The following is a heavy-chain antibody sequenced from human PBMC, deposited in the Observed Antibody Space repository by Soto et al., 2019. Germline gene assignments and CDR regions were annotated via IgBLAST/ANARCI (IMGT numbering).Heavy chain of an antibody. D-gene: IGHD3-9*01. V-gene: IGHV4-39*01. Sequence: XETLSLTSTASGGSITSSSHFWGWVRQPPGKGLEWIGTIYFTGNTYYTPSLKSRLTMSIDTSKNEFSLRLNSVTAAGTAVYYCAGQTFTIDAASYGRSNWFDPWGPGTLVTVSS. J-gene: IGHJ5*02. CDR2: IYFTGNT. CDR1: GGSITSSSHF. CDR3: AGQTFTIDAASYGRSNWFDP.